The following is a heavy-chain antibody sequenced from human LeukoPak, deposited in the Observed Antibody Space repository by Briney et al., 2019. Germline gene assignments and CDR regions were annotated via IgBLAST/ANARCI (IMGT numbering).Heavy chain of an antibody. CDR3: ARGPGGSYYETVAY. Sequence: SEILSLTCTVSGGSISSSSYYWGWIRQPPGKGLEWIGSIYYSGSTYYNPSLKSRVTISVDTSKNQFSLKLSSVTAADTAVYYCARGPGGSYYETVAYWGQGTLVTVSS. CDR1: GGSISSSSYY. J-gene: IGHJ4*02. CDR2: IYYSGST. D-gene: IGHD1-26*01. V-gene: IGHV4-39*07.